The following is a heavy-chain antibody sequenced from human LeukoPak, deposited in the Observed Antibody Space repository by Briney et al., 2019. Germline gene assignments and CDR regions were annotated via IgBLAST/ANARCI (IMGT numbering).Heavy chain of an antibody. CDR2: INHSGST. J-gene: IGHJ4*02. CDR3: ARKGIATN. V-gene: IGHV4-34*01. Sequence: SETLSLTCAAYGGSFSGYYWSWIRHPPRKGLEWIGEINHSGSTNYNPSLKSRVTISVDTSKNQFSLKLSSVTAADTAVYYCARKGIATNWGQGTLVTVSS. CDR1: GGSFSGYY. D-gene: IGHD6-13*01.